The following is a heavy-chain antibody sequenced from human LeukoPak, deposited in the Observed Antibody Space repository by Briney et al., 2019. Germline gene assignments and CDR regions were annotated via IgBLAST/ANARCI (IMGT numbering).Heavy chain of an antibody. CDR1: GYTFTANY. CDR3: ARYRCKTTSGCEDTDAFDT. CDR2: LNPNSGAT. D-gene: IGHD2/OR15-2a*01. Sequence: ASLKVSRKASGYTFTANYMEWVRQAPGQGLEWMGWLNPNSGATKYAQKFQGRVTMTRDTSINTAYMELSRLTSDDTAVYYCARYRCKTTSGCEDTDAFDTWGQGTMVTVYS. V-gene: IGHV1-2*02. J-gene: IGHJ3*02.